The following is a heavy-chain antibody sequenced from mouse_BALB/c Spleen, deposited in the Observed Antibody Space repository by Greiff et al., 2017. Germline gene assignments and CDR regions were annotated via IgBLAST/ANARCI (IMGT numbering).Heavy chain of an antibody. CDR1: GFTFSSFG. Sequence: EVQLVESGGGLVQPGGSRKLSCAASGFTFSSFGMHWVRQAPEKGLEWVAYISSGSSTIYYADTVKGRFTISRDNPKNTLFLQMTSLRSEDTAMYYCARWGYGNYEDYAMDYWGQGTSVTVSS. V-gene: IGHV5-17*02. J-gene: IGHJ4*01. D-gene: IGHD2-1*01. CDR2: ISSGSSTI. CDR3: ARWGYGNYEDYAMDY.